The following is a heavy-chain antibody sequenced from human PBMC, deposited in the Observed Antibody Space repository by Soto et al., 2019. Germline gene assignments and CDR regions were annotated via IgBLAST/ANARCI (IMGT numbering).Heavy chain of an antibody. D-gene: IGHD6-13*01. CDR2: INPNSGGT. CDR3: ASRIYSRSWYDWFDP. J-gene: IGHJ5*02. V-gene: IGHV1-2*02. Sequence: ASVKVSCKASGYTFTGYYMHWVRQAPGQGLEWMGWINPNSGGTNYAQKFQGRVTMTRDTSISTAYMELSRLRSDDTAVYYCASRIYSRSWYDWFDPWGQGNLVTVSS. CDR1: GYTFTGYY.